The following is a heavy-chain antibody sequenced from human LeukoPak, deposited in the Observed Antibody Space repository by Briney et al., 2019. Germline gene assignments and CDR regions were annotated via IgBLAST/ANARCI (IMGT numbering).Heavy chain of an antibody. CDR2: IYHSGST. Sequence: SSETLSLTCTVPGYSFSNGYYWGWIRQPPGKGLEWIGNIYHSGSTYYNPSLKSRVTISVDTSKNQFSLKLSSVTAADTAVYYCAGAALVSSGYYYPFDYWGQGTLVTVSS. D-gene: IGHD3-22*01. CDR3: AGAALVSSGYYYPFDY. V-gene: IGHV4-38-2*02. J-gene: IGHJ4*02. CDR1: GYSFSNGYY.